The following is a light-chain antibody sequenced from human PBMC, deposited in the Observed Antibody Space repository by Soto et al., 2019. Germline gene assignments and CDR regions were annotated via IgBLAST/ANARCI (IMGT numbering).Light chain of an antibody. Sequence: EIVLTQSPATLSLSSGERATLSCRASQSVSSNFLAWYQHKPGQAPRLLIYDSSSRATGIPDRFSGSGSGTDFTLSINRLEPEDFAVYYCQQYDISPWTFGQGTKVDIK. CDR3: QQYDISPWT. CDR2: DSS. J-gene: IGKJ1*01. CDR1: QSVSSNF. V-gene: IGKV3-20*01.